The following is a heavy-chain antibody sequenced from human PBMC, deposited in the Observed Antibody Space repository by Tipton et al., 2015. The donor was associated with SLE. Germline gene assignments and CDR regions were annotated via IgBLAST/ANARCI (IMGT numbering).Heavy chain of an antibody. CDR1: GGSISSGYYF. Sequence: TLSLTCTVSGGSISSGYYFWSWVRQPAGRGLEWFGRIFSSGHTNYNPSLKSRVTISLDTSKNQVSLSLTSLTAADTAVYYCASGILTGYAAFDISGPGSMVTVSS. D-gene: IGHD3-9*01. J-gene: IGHJ3*02. V-gene: IGHV4-61*02. CDR3: ASGILTGYAAFDI. CDR2: IFSSGHT.